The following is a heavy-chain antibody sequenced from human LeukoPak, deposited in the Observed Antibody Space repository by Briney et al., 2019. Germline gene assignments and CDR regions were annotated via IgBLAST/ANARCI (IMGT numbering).Heavy chain of an antibody. V-gene: IGHV4-4*02. CDR3: ARWGWDYYYGMDV. D-gene: IGHD3-16*01. CDR1: GGSISSSNW. J-gene: IGHJ6*02. CDR2: IYHSGST. Sequence: SETLSLTCAVSGGSISSSNWWSWVRQPPGKGLEWIGEIYHSGSTNYNPSLKSRVTISVDKSKNQFSLKLSSVTAADTAVYYCARWGWDYYYGMDVWGQGTTVTVSS.